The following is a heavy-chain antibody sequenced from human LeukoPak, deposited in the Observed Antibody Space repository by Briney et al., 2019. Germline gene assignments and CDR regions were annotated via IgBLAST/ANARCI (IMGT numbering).Heavy chain of an antibody. J-gene: IGHJ5*01. V-gene: IGHV1-69*13. CDR1: GGTFSSYA. CDR2: IIPIFGTA. Sequence: ASVKVSCKASGGTFSSYAISWVRQAPGQGLEWMGGIIPIFGTANYAQKFQGRVTITADESTSTAYMELSSLRSEDTAAYYCARDLYSSGWFGYWGQGTLVTVSS. D-gene: IGHD6-19*01. CDR3: ARDLYSSGWFGY.